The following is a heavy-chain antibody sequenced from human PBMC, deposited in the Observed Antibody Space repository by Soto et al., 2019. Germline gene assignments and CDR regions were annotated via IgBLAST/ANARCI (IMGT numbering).Heavy chain of an antibody. CDR2: IYYSGST. D-gene: IGHD5-18*01. CDR1: GGSISSGDYY. CDR3: ARGLDTAMVVFDY. V-gene: IGHV4-30-4*01. J-gene: IGHJ4*02. Sequence: VSGGSISSGDYYWSWIRQPPGKGLEWIGYIYYSGSTYYNPSLKSRVTISVDTSKNQFSLKLSSVTAADTAVYYCARGLDTAMVVFDYWGQGTLVTVSS.